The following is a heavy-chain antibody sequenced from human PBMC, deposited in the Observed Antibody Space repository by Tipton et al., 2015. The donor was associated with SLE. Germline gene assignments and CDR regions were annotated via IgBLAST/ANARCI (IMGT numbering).Heavy chain of an antibody. CDR2: ISSSSSYI. J-gene: IGHJ4*02. Sequence: SLRLSCAASGFTFSSYSMNWVRQAPGKGLEWVSSISSSSSYIYYADSVKGRFTISRDNAKNSLYLQMNSLRAEDTAVYYCARDRVAVAGVVDYWGQGTLVTVSS. D-gene: IGHD6-19*01. CDR1: GFTFSSYS. V-gene: IGHV3-21*04. CDR3: ARDRVAVAGVVDY.